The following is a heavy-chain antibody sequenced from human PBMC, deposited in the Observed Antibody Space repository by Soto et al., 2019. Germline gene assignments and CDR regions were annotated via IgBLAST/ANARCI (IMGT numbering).Heavy chain of an antibody. J-gene: IGHJ4*02. CDR3: ARVDSISGWNGFFDY. Sequence: DVHLVESGGGLVQPGGSLRLSCAVSGFSFSNHWMTWVRQAPGKGLEWVANIKQDGSEKYYVDSVKGRFTVSRDNAKNSLYLQMNRLRAEDTAVYYCARVDSISGWNGFFDYWGQGTLVTVSS. V-gene: IGHV3-7*05. D-gene: IGHD6-19*01. CDR2: IKQDGSEK. CDR1: GFSFSNHW.